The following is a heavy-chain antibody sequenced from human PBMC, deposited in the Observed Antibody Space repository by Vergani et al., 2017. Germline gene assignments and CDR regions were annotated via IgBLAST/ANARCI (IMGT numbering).Heavy chain of an antibody. V-gene: IGHV3-43D*04. D-gene: IGHD4-17*01. J-gene: IGHJ4*02. Sequence: VQLVESGGGVVQPGRSLTLSCVASGFSFRGHGMHWVRQAPGKGLEWVSLISWDGGSTYYADSVKGRFTISRDNSKNSLYLQMNSLRAEDTALYYCAKDGDYGDYGSYFDYWGQGTLVTVSS. CDR1: GFSFRGHG. CDR3: AKDGDYGDYGSYFDY. CDR2: ISWDGGST.